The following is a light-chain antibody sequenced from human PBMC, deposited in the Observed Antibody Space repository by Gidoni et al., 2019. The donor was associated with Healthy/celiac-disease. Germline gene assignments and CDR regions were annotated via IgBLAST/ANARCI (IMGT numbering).Light chain of an antibody. V-gene: IGLV2-14*01. Sequence: QSALTQPASVSGSPGTSITISCTGTSSDVGGYNYVPWYQQHPGNAPKLMIYEVRNRPSGVSNRFSGSKSGNTASLTISGLQAEDEADYSCSSYTSSSTPAVFGGGTKLTVL. CDR2: EVR. CDR1: SSDVGGYNY. J-gene: IGLJ2*01. CDR3: SSYTSSSTPAV.